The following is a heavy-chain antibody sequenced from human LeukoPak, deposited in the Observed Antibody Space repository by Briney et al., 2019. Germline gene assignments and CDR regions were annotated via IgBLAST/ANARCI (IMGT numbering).Heavy chain of an antibody. J-gene: IGHJ4*02. D-gene: IGHD6-19*01. V-gene: IGHV3-11*04. CDR2: ISSSGSTI. CDR3: ATSGWYGYYYFDY. CDR1: GFTFSDYY. Sequence: GGSLRLSCAASGFTFSDYYMSWNRQAPGKGLERVSYISSSGSTIYYADSVKGRFTISRDNAKNSLYLQMNSLRAEDTAVYYCATSGWYGYYYFDYWGQGTLVTVSS.